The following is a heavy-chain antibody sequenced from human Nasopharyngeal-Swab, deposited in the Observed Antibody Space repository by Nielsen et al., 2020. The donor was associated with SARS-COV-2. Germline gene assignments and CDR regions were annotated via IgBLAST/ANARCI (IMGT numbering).Heavy chain of an antibody. CDR3: ARGLGYGMDV. Sequence: SETLSLTCTVSGVSISSGDNYWSWIRQPPGKGLEWIGYIYYSGSTYYSPSLKSRVTISVDTSKNQFSLKLSSVTAADTAVYYCARGLGYGMDVWGQGTTVTVSS. CDR2: IYYSGST. CDR1: GVSISSGDNY. V-gene: IGHV4-30-4*01. D-gene: IGHD7-27*01. J-gene: IGHJ6*02.